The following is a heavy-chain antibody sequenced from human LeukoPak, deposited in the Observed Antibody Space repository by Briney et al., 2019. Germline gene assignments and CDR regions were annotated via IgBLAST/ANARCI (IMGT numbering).Heavy chain of an antibody. Sequence: PSETLSLTRTVSGGSISSYYWSWIRQPPGKGLEWIGYIYYSGSTNYNPSLKSRVTTSVDTSKNQFSLKLSSVTAADTAVYYCARHVPNRYCSSTSCPFDLWGRGTLVTVSS. CDR3: ARHVPNRYCSSTSCPFDL. J-gene: IGHJ2*01. V-gene: IGHV4-59*08. CDR1: GGSISSYY. CDR2: IYYSGST. D-gene: IGHD2-2*01.